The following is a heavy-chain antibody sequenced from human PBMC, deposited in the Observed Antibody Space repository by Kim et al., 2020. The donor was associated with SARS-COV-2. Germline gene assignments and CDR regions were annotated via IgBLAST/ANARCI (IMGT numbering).Heavy chain of an antibody. D-gene: IGHD4-17*01. V-gene: IGHV1-8*01. Sequence: KCQGRVTMTRNTSISTAYMELSSLRSEDTAVYYCARDTVNHGYYYYGMDVWGQGTTVTVSS. CDR3: ARDTVNHGYYYYGMDV. J-gene: IGHJ6*02.